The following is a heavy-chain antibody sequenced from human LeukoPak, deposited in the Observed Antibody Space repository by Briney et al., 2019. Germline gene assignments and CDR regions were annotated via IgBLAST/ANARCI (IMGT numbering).Heavy chain of an antibody. Sequence: GASVNVSCKASGYTFTRYDINWVRQATGQGLEWMGWMNPNSGNTGYAQKFQGRVTMTEDTSTDTAYMELSSLRSEDTAVFYCVKGQDGYWGQGTLVTVSS. CDR1: GYTFTRYD. J-gene: IGHJ4*02. CDR3: VKGQDGY. CDR2: MNPNSGNT. V-gene: IGHV1-8*01.